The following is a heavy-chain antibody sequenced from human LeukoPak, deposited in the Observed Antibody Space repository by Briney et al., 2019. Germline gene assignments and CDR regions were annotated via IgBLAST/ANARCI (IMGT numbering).Heavy chain of an antibody. CDR3: ARGELGISAFDI. CDR2: INHSGST. V-gene: IGHV4-34*01. CDR1: GGSFSGYY. J-gene: IGHJ3*02. D-gene: IGHD7-27*01. Sequence: PSETPSLTCAVYGGSFSGYYWSWIRQPPGKGLKWIGEINHSGSTNYHPSLKSRVTISLDTSKNQFSLKLRSVTAADTAVYYCARGELGISAFDIWGQGTMVTVSS.